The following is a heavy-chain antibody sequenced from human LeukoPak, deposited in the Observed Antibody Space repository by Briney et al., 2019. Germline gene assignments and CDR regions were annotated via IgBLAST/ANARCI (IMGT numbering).Heavy chain of an antibody. D-gene: IGHD6-13*01. J-gene: IGHJ4*02. Sequence: SQTLSLTCALSGDSVSSDSAAWNWIRQSPSRGLEWLGRTYYRSKWYNDYAVSVKSRITINPDTSKNQFSLQLNFVTPEDTAVYYCARESLAAAGNRNFDYWGQGALVTVSS. CDR2: TYYRSKWYN. CDR1: GDSVSSDSAA. CDR3: ARESLAAAGNRNFDY. V-gene: IGHV6-1*01.